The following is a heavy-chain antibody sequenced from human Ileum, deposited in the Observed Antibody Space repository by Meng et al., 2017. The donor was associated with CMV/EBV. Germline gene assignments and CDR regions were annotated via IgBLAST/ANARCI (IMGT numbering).Heavy chain of an antibody. J-gene: IGHJ5*02. D-gene: IGHD3-16*01. CDR1: HD. Sequence: HDINWLRQDTGQGLEWMGWMNPNSGNTGYAQKFQGRVTMTRNTSISTAYMELSSLRSEDTAVYYCARDLRGGYQGMGEFRNNWFDPWGQGTLVTVSS. CDR3: ARDLRGGYQGMGEFRNNWFDP. V-gene: IGHV1-8*01. CDR2: MNPNSGNT.